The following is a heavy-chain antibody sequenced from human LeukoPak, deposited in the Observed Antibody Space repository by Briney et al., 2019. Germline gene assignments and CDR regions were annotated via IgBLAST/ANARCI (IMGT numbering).Heavy chain of an antibody. D-gene: IGHD1-26*01. CDR1: GGTFRTSA. J-gene: IGHJ3*02. CDR3: ARGGVVGAYELRGSAAFEI. V-gene: IGHV1-69*05. CDR2: FIPVFGAP. Sequence: ASVKVSCKASGGTFRTSAVSWVRQAPGQGLEWLGSFIPVFGAPDYAQKFQGRVTISTDESTTTAYMDLSSLTSEDTAVYYCARGGVVGAYELRGSAAFEIWGQGTVVTVSS.